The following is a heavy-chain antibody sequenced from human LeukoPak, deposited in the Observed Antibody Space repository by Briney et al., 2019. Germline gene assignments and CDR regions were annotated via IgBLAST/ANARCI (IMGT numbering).Heavy chain of an antibody. CDR3: ARVWSSGVEP. J-gene: IGHJ4*02. D-gene: IGHD6-19*01. CDR2: INHSGST. V-gene: IGHV4-34*01. Sequence: PGGSLRLSCAASGFTFSDYYMSWIRQPPGKGLEWIGEINHSGSTNYNPSLKSRVTISVDTSKNQFSLKLSSVTAADTAVYYCARVWSSGVEPWGRGTLVTVSS. CDR1: GFTFSDYY.